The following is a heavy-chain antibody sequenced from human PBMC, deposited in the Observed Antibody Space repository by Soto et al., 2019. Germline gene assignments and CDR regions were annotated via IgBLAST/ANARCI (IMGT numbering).Heavy chain of an antibody. V-gene: IGHV4-31*03. J-gene: IGHJ3*02. CDR1: GGSISSGGYY. D-gene: IGHD2-21*02. CDR2: IYYSGST. Sequence: QVQLQESGPGLVKPSQTLSLTCTISGGSISSGGYYWSWIRQHPGKGLEWIGYIYYSGSTYYNPSLKSRVTISVDTSKNQFSLKLSSVTAADTAVYYCARVCGGDCHNAFDIWGQGTMVTVSS. CDR3: ARVCGGDCHNAFDI.